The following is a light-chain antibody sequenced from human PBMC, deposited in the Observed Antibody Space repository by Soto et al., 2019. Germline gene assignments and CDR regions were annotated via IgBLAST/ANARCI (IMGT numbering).Light chain of an antibody. CDR1: QGASSW. Sequence: DIQMTQSPSSVSASVGDRVTITCRASQGASSWLAWYQQKPGRAPKLLIYGASTLQSGVPSRFSGSGSGTDFSLTITTLQPEDSATYYCQQADTFPLTFGGGTKVEIE. CDR2: GAS. J-gene: IGKJ4*01. CDR3: QQADTFPLT. V-gene: IGKV1-12*01.